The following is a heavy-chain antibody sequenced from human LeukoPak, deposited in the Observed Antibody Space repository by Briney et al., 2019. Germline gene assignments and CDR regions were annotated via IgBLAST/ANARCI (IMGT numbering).Heavy chain of an antibody. CDR3: ARVAARPGHYYYYYMDV. CDR2: INPNTGGT. V-gene: IGHV1-2*02. CDR1: GYTFTGYY. Sequence: ASVKVSCKASGYTFTGYYMHWVRQAPGQGLEWMGWINPNTGGTNYAQKFQGRVTMTRDTSISTAYMDLSRLRSDDTAVYYCARVAARPGHYYYYYMDVWGKGTTVTVSS. J-gene: IGHJ6*03. D-gene: IGHD6-6*01.